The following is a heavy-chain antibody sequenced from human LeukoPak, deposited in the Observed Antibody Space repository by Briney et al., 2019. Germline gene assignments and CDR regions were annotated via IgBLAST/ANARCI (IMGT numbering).Heavy chain of an antibody. Sequence: PGGSLRLSCAASGFTFSSYGMHWVRQAPGKGLEWVAVISYDGSNKYYADSVKGRFTISRDNSKNTLYLQMNSLRAEDTAVYYCVAAYGSGSYYSSAAFDIRGQGTMVTVSS. J-gene: IGHJ3*02. CDR1: GFTFSSYG. CDR3: VAAYGSGSYYSSAAFDI. CDR2: ISYDGSNK. V-gene: IGHV3-30*03. D-gene: IGHD3-10*01.